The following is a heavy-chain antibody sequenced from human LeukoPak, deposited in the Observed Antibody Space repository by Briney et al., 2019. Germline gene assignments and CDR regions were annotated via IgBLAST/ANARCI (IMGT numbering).Heavy chain of an antibody. J-gene: IGHJ4*02. Sequence: GGSLRLSCAASGFTFSSYEMNWVRQAPGKGLEWVSYISSSGSTIYYADSVKGRFTISRDNAKNSLYLQMNSLRAEDTAVYYCAREQKTDYYDSSGYYAYWGQGTLVTVSS. D-gene: IGHD3-22*01. CDR3: AREQKTDYYDSSGYYAY. CDR1: GFTFSSYE. V-gene: IGHV3-48*03. CDR2: ISSSGSTI.